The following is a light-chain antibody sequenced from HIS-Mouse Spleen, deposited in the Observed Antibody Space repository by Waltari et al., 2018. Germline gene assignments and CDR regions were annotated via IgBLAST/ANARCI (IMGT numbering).Light chain of an antibody. CDR2: GNS. CDR3: QSYDSSLSGWV. CDR1: SSNIGAGYD. J-gene: IGLJ3*02. V-gene: IGLV1-40*01. Sequence: QSVLTPPPSVSGAPGQRVTISRTGSSSNIGAGYDVHWYQQLPGTAPKLLIYGNSNRPSGVPDRFSGSKSGTSASLAITGLQAEDEADYYCQSYDSSLSGWVFGGGTKLTVL.